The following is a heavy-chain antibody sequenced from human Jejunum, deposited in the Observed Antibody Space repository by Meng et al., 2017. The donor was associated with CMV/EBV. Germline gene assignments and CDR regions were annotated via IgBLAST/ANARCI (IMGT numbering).Heavy chain of an antibody. V-gene: IGHV3-72*01. CDR2: SRAKAYSYTT. CDR1: GFTFSDYY. CDR3: ARDPYRGDV. J-gene: IGHJ3*01. Sequence: CAADGFTFSDYYMAWVRQAPGKGLEWVGRSRAKAYSYTTEYAASVKGRFTISRDDSKNSVYLQMSSLKTEDTAVYYCARDPYRGDVWGQGTMVTVSS. D-gene: IGHD3-16*01.